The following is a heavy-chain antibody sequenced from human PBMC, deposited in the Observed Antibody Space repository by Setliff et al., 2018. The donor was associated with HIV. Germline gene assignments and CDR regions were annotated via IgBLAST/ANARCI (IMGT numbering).Heavy chain of an antibody. J-gene: IGHJ3*02. V-gene: IGHV4-34*01. CDR3: ARDRRLGDYEI. CDR1: GGSFSGNY. CDR2: INHSANT. D-gene: IGHD2-21*01. Sequence: SETLSLTCAVYGGSFSGNYWNWIRQPPGKGLEWIGEINHSANTNYSPSLKSRVTISVDTSKKQFSLKLTSVTAADTAVYYCARDRRLGDYEIWGPGTLVTVSS.